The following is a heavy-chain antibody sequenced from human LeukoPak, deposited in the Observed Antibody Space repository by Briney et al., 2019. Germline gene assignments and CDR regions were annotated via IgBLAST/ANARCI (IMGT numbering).Heavy chain of an antibody. D-gene: IGHD6-13*01. CDR3: ARYDSGYSSSWAFQH. CDR2: INPNSGGT. Sequence: ASVKVSCKASGHTFTGYYMHWVRQAPGRGLEWMGWINPNSGGTNYAQKLQGGVTMTTDTSTSTAYMELRSLRSDDTAVYYCARYDSGYSSSWAFQHWGQGTLVTVSS. CDR1: GHTFTGYY. J-gene: IGHJ1*01. V-gene: IGHV1-2*02.